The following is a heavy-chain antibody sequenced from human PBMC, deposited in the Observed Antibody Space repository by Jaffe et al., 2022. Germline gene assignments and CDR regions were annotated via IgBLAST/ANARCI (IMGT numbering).Heavy chain of an antibody. Sequence: EVQLVESGGGLVQPGGSLRLSCEASGFTFNNYWMHWVRQAPGKGLVWVSRINSDGSSTSYADSVKGRFTISRDNAKNTLYLQMNSLRAEDTAVYYCVRGGPSTGPLVFADLWGRGTLVTVSS. CDR3: VRGGPSTGPLVFADL. CDR2: INSDGSST. V-gene: IGHV3-74*01. D-gene: IGHD1-1*01. J-gene: IGHJ2*01. CDR1: GFTFNNYW.